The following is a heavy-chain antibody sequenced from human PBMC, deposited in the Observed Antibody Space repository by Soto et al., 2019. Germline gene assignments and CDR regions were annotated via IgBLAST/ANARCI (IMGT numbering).Heavy chain of an antibody. CDR2: IYHSGST. D-gene: IGHD2-21*01. J-gene: IGHJ4*02. CDR1: GGSFSSSNW. CDR3: ASLPMGSSWGWWWFDY. Sequence: QVQLQESGPGLVKPSGTLSLTCAVSGGSFSSSNWWSWVRQPPGKGLERIGEIYHSGSTNYNPSLKSRVTISVDKSKNQFSLKLSSVTAADTAVYYCASLPMGSSWGWWWFDYWGQGTLVTVSS. V-gene: IGHV4-4*02.